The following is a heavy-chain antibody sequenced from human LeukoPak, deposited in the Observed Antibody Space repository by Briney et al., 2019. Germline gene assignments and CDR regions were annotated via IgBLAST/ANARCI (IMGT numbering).Heavy chain of an antibody. J-gene: IGHJ6*03. V-gene: IGHV1-69*05. CDR1: GGTFSSYA. Sequence: ASVKVSCKASGGTFSSYAISWARQAPGQGLEWMGGIIPIFGTANYAQKFQGRVTITTDESTSTAYMELSSLRSEDTAVYYCARSTIAAAGTVYYYMDVWGKGTTVTVSS. CDR2: IIPIFGTA. D-gene: IGHD6-13*01. CDR3: ARSTIAAAGTVYYYMDV.